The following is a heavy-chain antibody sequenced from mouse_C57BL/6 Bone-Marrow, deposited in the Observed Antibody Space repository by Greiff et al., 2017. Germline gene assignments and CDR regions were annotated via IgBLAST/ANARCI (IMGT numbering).Heavy chain of an antibody. J-gene: IGHJ2*01. Sequence: VQLQQSGPELVKPGASVKISCKASGYAFSSSWMNWVKQRPGKGLEWIGRIYPGDGDTNYNGKFKGKATLTADKSSSTAYMQLSSQTSEDSAVYFCARDPYYSIYFDYWGQGTTLTVSS. CDR2: IYPGDGDT. D-gene: IGHD2-5*01. CDR1: GYAFSSSW. V-gene: IGHV1-82*01. CDR3: ARDPYYSIYFDY.